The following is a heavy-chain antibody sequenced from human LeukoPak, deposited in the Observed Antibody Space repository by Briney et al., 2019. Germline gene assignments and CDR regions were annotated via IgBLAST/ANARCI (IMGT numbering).Heavy chain of an antibody. CDR3: ARSDGYGLVDI. CDR2: INHSGST. CDR1: GGSFSGYY. Sequence: SETLSLTCAVYGGSFSGYYWSWIRQPPGKGLEWIGEINHSGSTNYNPSLKSRVTISVDTSKNKFSLTLSSVTAADTAVYYCARSDGYGLVDIWGQGTMVTVSS. J-gene: IGHJ3*02. D-gene: IGHD3-10*01. V-gene: IGHV4-34*01.